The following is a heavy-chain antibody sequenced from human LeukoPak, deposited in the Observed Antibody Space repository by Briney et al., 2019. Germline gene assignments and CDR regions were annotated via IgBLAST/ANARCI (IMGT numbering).Heavy chain of an antibody. J-gene: IGHJ4*02. CDR3: ARIPSGSYYRPPDY. V-gene: IGHV1-18*01. Sequence: ASVKVSCKASGYTFTSYAISWVRQAPGQGLEWMGWISAYNGNTNYAQKLQGRVTMTTDTSTSTAYMELRSLRSDDTAVYYCARIPSGSYYRPPDYWGQGTLVTVSS. CDR2: ISAYNGNT. CDR1: GYTFTSYA. D-gene: IGHD1-26*01.